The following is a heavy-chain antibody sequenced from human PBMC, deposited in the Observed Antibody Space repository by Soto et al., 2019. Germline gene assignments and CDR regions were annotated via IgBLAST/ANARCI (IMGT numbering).Heavy chain of an antibody. D-gene: IGHD3-9*01. CDR3: ARDLRVRYFDWPLGFDP. J-gene: IGHJ5*02. V-gene: IGHV1-18*01. Sequence: VASVKVSCKASGYTFTSYGISWVRQAPGQGLEWMGWISAYNGNTNYAQKLQGRVTMTTDTSTSTAYMELRSLRSDDTAVYYCARDLRVRYFDWPLGFDPWGQGTLVTVSS. CDR2: ISAYNGNT. CDR1: GYTFTSYG.